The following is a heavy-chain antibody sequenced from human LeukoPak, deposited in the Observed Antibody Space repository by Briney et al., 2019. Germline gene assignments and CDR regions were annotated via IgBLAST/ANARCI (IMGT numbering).Heavy chain of an antibody. CDR1: DGSISSYY. J-gene: IGHJ4*02. D-gene: IGHD6-25*01. Sequence: SETLSLTCTVPDGSISSYYWSWIRQPPGKGLEWIGYIYYSGSTSYNPSLKSRVTISVDTSKNQFSLKLTSVTAADTAVYYCARGRLPIDYWGQGTLVTVSS. CDR2: IYYSGST. V-gene: IGHV4-59*08. CDR3: ARGRLPIDY.